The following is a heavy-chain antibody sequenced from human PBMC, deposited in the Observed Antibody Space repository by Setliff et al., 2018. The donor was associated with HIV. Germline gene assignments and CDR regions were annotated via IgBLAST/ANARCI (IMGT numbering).Heavy chain of an antibody. CDR1: GFTFSDYY. Sequence: GGSLRLSCAASGFTFSDYYMSWIRQAPGKGLEWVSYISSSGSTIYYADSVKGRFTISRDNAKNSLYLQMNSLRAEDTAVYYCARGGDNYYDSSGYYLYYFDYWGQGTLVTVSS. J-gene: IGHJ4*02. CDR2: ISSSGSTI. V-gene: IGHV3-11*01. CDR3: ARGGDNYYDSSGYYLYYFDY. D-gene: IGHD3-22*01.